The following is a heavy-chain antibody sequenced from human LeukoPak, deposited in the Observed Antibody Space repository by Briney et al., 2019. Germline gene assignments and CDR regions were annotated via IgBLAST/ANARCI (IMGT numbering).Heavy chain of an antibody. CDR3: ARQRAFDY. Sequence: GGSLRLSCAASGFTFSSYAMSWVRQAPGKGLEWVSGISGSGGSGGSTYYADSVKGRFTISRDNSKNTLYLQMNSLRAEDSAVYYCARQRAFDYWGQGTLVTVSS. CDR2: ISGSGGSGGST. V-gene: IGHV3-23*01. J-gene: IGHJ4*02. CDR1: GFTFSSYA. D-gene: IGHD5-24*01.